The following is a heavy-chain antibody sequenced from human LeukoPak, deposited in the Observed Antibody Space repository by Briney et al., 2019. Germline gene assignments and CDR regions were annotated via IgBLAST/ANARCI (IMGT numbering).Heavy chain of an antibody. CDR1: GFMFRTYG. CDR2: VRADGSTK. D-gene: IGHD3-3*01. CDR3: AKFGRITIFGVVDY. J-gene: IGHJ4*02. V-gene: IGHV3-30*02. Sequence: GSLRLSCAASGFMFRTYGMHWVRQAPGKGLEWMAFVRADGSTKYYGDPVKGRFTISRDNSKSTLYLQMNSLRAEDTAVYYCAKFGRITIFGVVDYWGQGTLVTVSS.